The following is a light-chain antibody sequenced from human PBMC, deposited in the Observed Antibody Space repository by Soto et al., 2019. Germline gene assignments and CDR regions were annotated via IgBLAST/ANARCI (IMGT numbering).Light chain of an antibody. CDR2: QDT. Sequence: SYELTQPPSVSVSPGQTASITCSGDKLGDKYAYWYQQKPGQPPVLVIYQDTKRPSGIPERFSGSKSGNTATLTISGTQAMDEADYYCQAWDSSTAAFGGGTKLTVL. V-gene: IGLV3-1*01. CDR1: KLGDKY. CDR3: QAWDSSTAA. J-gene: IGLJ2*01.